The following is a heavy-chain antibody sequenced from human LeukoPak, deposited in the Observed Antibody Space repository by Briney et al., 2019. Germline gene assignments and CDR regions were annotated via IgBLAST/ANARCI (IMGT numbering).Heavy chain of an antibody. J-gene: IGHJ4*02. CDR3: ARDGDSSGWPTFDY. CDR2: IKQDGSEK. D-gene: IGHD6-19*01. Sequence: GGSLRLSCAASGFTFSSYWMSWVRQAPGKGLEWVANIKQDGSEKYYVDSVKGRFTISRDNAKNSLYLQMNSLRAEDTAVYYCARDGDSSGWPTFDYWGPGNLVTVSS. CDR1: GFTFSSYW. V-gene: IGHV3-7*03.